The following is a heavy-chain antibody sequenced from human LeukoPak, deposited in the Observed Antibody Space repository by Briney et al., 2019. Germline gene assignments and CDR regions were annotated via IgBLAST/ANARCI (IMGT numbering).Heavy chain of an antibody. Sequence: SETLSLTCTVSGGSISSYYWSWIRQPPGKGLEWIGYIYYSGSTNYNPSLKSRVTISVDTSKNQFSLKLSSVTAADTAVYYCARHPTYYDILTGYPNYYYYYYMDVWGKGTTVTISS. CDR2: IYYSGST. D-gene: IGHD3-9*01. J-gene: IGHJ6*03. CDR3: ARHPTYYDILTGYPNYYYYYYMDV. V-gene: IGHV4-59*08. CDR1: GGSISSYY.